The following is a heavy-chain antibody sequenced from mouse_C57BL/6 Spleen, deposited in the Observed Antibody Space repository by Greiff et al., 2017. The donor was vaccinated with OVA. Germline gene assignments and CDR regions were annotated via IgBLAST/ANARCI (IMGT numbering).Heavy chain of an antibody. J-gene: IGHJ3*01. CDR2: IDPSDSET. Sequence: QVHVKQPGAELVRPGSSVKLSCKASGYTFTSYWMHWVKQRPIQGLEWIGNIDPSDSETHYNQKFKDKATLTVDKSSSTAYMQLSSLTSEDSAVYYGARPDYDYDGGFAYWGQGTLVTVSA. D-gene: IGHD2-4*01. CDR3: ARPDYDYDGGFAY. V-gene: IGHV1-52*01. CDR1: GYTFTSYW.